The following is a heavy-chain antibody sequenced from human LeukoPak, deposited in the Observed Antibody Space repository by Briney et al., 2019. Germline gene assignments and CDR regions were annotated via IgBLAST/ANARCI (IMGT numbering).Heavy chain of an antibody. J-gene: IGHJ3*02. D-gene: IGHD2-2*01. CDR1: GVSISSYY. CDR2: IYTSGST. Sequence: PSETLSLTCIVSGVSISSYYWFCIRQPAGKGLEWIGRIYTSGSTNYNPSLKSRVTISVDKSKNQFPLRLNSVTAAYSCVCYCARDRRQLLKYIDALDIWGQGTMVTVSS. CDR3: ARDRRQLLKYIDALDI. V-gene: IGHV4-4*07.